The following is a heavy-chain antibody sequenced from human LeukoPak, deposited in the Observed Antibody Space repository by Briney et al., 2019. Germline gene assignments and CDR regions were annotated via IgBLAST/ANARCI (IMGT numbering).Heavy chain of an antibody. V-gene: IGHV3-11*01. D-gene: IGHD3-10*01. CDR2: ISSSGNTI. CDR3: ARDYSYYYGSGSYSDAFDI. J-gene: IGHJ3*02. CDR1: GFTFSDYY. Sequence: GGSLRLSCAASGFTFSDYYMSWIRQAPGKGLEWVSYISSSGNTIYYADSVKGRFTISRDNAKNSLYLQMNSLRAEDTAVYYCARDYSYYYGSGSYSDAFDIWGEGKMVTVSS.